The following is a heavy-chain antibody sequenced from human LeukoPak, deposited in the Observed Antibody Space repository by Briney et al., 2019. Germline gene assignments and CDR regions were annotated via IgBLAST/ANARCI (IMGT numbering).Heavy chain of an antibody. J-gene: IGHJ5*02. D-gene: IGHD1-26*01. CDR3: ARGRPRGRGATANNWFDP. Sequence: KPSETLSLTCAVYGGSFSGYYWSWIRQPPGKGLEWIGEINHSGSTNYNPSLKSRVTISVDTSKNQFSLKLSSVTAAGTAVYYCARGRPRGRGATANNWFDPWGQGTLVTVSS. V-gene: IGHV4-34*01. CDR1: GGSFSGYY. CDR2: INHSGST.